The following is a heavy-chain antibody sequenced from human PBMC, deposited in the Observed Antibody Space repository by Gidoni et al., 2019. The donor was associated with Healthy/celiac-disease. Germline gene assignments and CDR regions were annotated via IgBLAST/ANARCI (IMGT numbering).Heavy chain of an antibody. J-gene: IGHJ5*02. CDR1: GYTFTGYY. Sequence: TASGYTFTGYYMPWVRQAPGQWLEWMGWINPNSGGTNYAQKFQGRVTMTRDTSISTAYMELSRLRSDDTAVYYCARDIVVVPAANEGTGFDPWGQGTLVTVSS. V-gene: IGHV1-2*02. CDR3: ARDIVVVPAANEGTGFDP. D-gene: IGHD2-2*01. CDR2: INPNSGGT.